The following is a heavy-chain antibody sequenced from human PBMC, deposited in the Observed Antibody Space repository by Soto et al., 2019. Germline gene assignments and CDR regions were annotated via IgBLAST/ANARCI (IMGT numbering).Heavy chain of an antibody. CDR1: GGSISSGDYY. CDR2: IYYSRST. D-gene: IGHD1-26*01. J-gene: IGHJ5*02. CDR3: ARQTYSGNYFRWFDP. Sequence: QVQLQESGPGLVKPSQTLSLTCTVSGGSISSGDYYWTWIRQPPGKGLEWIGYIYYSRSTFYNPSLKSRITITMDTSKNLFSLKPSSVTAADTAVYYCARQTYSGNYFRWFDPWGQGTLVTVSS. V-gene: IGHV4-30-4*01.